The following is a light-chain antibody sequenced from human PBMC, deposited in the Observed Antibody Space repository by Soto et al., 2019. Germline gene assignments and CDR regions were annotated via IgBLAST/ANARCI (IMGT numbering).Light chain of an antibody. CDR2: EVS. CDR3: SSYTSTTTLAV. Sequence: QSALTQPASVSGSPGQSITISCTGTSSDVGGYNYVSWYQHHPGEAPKLMIYEVSNRPSGVSNRFSGSKSGNTASLTISGLQAEDEADYYCSSYTSTTTLAVFGGGTKLTVL. CDR1: SSDVGGYNY. J-gene: IGLJ2*01. V-gene: IGLV2-14*01.